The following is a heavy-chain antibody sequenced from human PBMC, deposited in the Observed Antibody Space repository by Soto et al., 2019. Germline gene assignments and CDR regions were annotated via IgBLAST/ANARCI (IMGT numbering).Heavy chain of an antibody. D-gene: IGHD3-10*01. CDR1: GYMFVTYG. V-gene: IGHV1-18*01. J-gene: IGHJ4*02. CDR2: ISAYNGNT. Sequence: ASVKVSCKASGYMFVTYGINWVRQAPGQGLEWMGWISAYNGNTKYAQNLQGRVTMTTDASTSTAYMEMRSLRSDDTAVYYCARDLDGSGSYYTDYWGPGTLVTVYS. CDR3: ARDLDGSGSYYTDY.